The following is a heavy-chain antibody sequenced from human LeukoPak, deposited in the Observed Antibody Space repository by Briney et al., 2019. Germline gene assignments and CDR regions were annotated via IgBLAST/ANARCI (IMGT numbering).Heavy chain of an antibody. V-gene: IGHV4-59*01. J-gene: IGHJ4*02. D-gene: IGHD2-15*01. CDR3: ARKGGHFDY. Sequence: PSETLSLTCAVYGGSFSGYYWSWIRQSPGKGLEWIGYIYYNGSTNYNPSLKSRVTISVDMSKNQFSLKVTSVTAADTAIYYCARKGGHFDYWGQGTLVTVSS. CDR1: GGSFSGYY. CDR2: IYYNGST.